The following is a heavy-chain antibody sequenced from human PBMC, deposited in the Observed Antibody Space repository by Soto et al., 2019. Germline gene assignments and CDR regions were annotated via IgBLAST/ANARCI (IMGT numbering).Heavy chain of an antibody. D-gene: IGHD6-6*01. Sequence: ASVKVSCKASGYTFTSYGITWVRQAPGEGLEWMGWISAYNGNINYAQKLKGRVTMTTDTSTSTAYMELRSLRSDDTAVYYCARTSLSSSSSKYWGQGTLVTVSS. CDR1: GYTFTSYG. J-gene: IGHJ4*02. CDR3: ARTSLSSSSSKY. CDR2: ISAYNGNI. V-gene: IGHV1-18*01.